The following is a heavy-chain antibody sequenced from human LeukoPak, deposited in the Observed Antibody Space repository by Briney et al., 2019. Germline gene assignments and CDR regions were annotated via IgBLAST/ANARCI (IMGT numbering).Heavy chain of an antibody. J-gene: IGHJ3*02. V-gene: IGHV3-48*01. CDR3: AKDIVYYGSGSPLAFDI. Sequence: GGSLRLSCAASGFSFSMSSMNWVRQAPGKGLEWISYISSSSSAIYYADSVRGRFTISRDNSKNTLYLQMNSLRAEDTAVYYCAKDIVYYGSGSPLAFDIWGQGTMVTVSS. D-gene: IGHD3-10*01. CDR2: ISSSSSAI. CDR1: GFSFSMSS.